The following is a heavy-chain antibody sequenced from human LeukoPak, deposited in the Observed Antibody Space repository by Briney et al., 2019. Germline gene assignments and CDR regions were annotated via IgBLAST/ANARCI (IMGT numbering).Heavy chain of an antibody. CDR2: IIPIFGTA. CDR3: ASIVMYSSGWCLDY. J-gene: IGHJ4*02. V-gene: IGHV1-69*01. Sequence: GSSVKVSCKASGGTFSSYAISWVRQAPGQGLEWMGGIIPIFGTANYAQKFQGRVTITADESTSTAYMELSSLRSEDTAVYYCASIVMYSSGWCLDYWGQGTLVTVSS. D-gene: IGHD6-19*01. CDR1: GGTFSSYA.